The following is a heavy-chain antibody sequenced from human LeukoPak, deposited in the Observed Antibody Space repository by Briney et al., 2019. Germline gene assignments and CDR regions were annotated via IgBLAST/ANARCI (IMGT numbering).Heavy chain of an antibody. Sequence: GSSVKVSCKASGGTFSSYAISWVRQAPGQGLEWMGGIIPIFGTANYAQKFQGRVTITADKSTSTAYMELSSLRSEDTAVYYCAGGPLWFGELHPTRYNWFDPWGQGTLVTVSS. CDR1: GGTFSSYA. CDR3: AGGPLWFGELHPTRYNWFDP. D-gene: IGHD3-10*01. J-gene: IGHJ5*02. V-gene: IGHV1-69*06. CDR2: IIPIFGTA.